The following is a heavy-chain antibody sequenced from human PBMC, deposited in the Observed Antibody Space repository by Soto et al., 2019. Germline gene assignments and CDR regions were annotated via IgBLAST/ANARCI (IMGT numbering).Heavy chain of an antibody. CDR1: GFTFSNYG. J-gene: IGHJ4*02. Sequence: QVQLVESGGGVVQPGRSLRLSCAASGFTFSNYGMHWVRQAPGKGLEWVAVISSDGSYEYYGDSVKGRFTVSRDNSENTLYMQMDSLRAADTAVYYCVPSKDLVDCDFKVDYWGQGALVNVSS. D-gene: IGHD3-9*01. V-gene: IGHV3-30*03. CDR2: ISSDGSYE. CDR3: VPSKDLVDCDFKVDY.